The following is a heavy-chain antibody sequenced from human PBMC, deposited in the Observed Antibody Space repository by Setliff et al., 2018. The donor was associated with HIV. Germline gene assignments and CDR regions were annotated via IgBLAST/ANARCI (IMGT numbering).Heavy chain of an antibody. CDR3: ARPAVLISTDYYYYMDV. J-gene: IGHJ6*02. CDR1: GYIFISYG. D-gene: IGHD6-19*01. V-gene: IGHV1-18*01. CDR2: ISAYSGNT. Sequence: ASVKVSCKASGYIFISYGFCWVRQAPGQGLEWMGWISAYSGNTNYAQQLQGRVTMTTDTSTSTAYMELRSLRSEDTAIYYCARPAVLISTDYYYYMDVWGQGTTVTVSS.